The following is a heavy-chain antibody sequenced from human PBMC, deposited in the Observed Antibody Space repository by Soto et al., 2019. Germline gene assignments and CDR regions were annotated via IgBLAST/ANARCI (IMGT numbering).Heavy chain of an antibody. CDR2: VNGGGAIT. CDR1: EFTFSSYS. J-gene: IGHJ6*02. CDR3: ARGHFGVTMDV. V-gene: IGHV3-23*01. Sequence: EVQLLESGGGLVQPGGSLRLSCAASEFTFSSYSMIWVRQAPGKGLEWVSGVNGGGAITYYAESVKGRFTISRDNSKNPLYLQMNSLRAEDTAVFYCARGHFGVTMDVWGQGTTVTVSS. D-gene: IGHD3-3*01.